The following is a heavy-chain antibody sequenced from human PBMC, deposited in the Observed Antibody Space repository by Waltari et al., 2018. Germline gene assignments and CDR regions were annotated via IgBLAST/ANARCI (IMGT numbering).Heavy chain of an antibody. CDR1: GFTFSRFG. CDR2: ISYDGSNK. D-gene: IGHD2-8*02. V-gene: IGHV3-30*18. CDR3: AKGPGRLVGAFDI. Sequence: QVQLVESGGGVVQPGRSLRFSCAASGFTFSRFGMPWVRRAPGKGLEWVAVISYDGSNKYYADSVKGRFTISRDNSKNTLYLQMNSLRAEDTAVYYCAKGPGRLVGAFDIWGQGTMVTVSS. J-gene: IGHJ3*02.